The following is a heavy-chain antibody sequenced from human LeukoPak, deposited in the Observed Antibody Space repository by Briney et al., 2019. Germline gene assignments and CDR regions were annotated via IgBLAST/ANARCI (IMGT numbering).Heavy chain of an antibody. CDR3: ARVGTPGYSGYDH. CDR2: IYYSGRT. J-gene: IGHJ4*02. D-gene: IGHD5-12*01. V-gene: IGHV4-31*03. CDR1: GASVSSGGYY. Sequence: PSQTLSLTCTVSGASVSSGGYYWSWIRQHPGKGLEWIGSIYYSGRTCYNPSLKSRVTTSIDTSRNQFSLKLSSVTAADTAVYYCARVGTPGYSGYDHWGQGTLVTVSS.